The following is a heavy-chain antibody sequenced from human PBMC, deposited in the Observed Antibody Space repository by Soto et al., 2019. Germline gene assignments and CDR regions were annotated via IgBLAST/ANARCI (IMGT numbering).Heavy chain of an antibody. V-gene: IGHV4-34*01. CDR3: ARTYYDFWSGPKSPYYYYMDV. CDR2: INYNGST. CDR1: GGSMSGLY. Sequence: SETLCLTCTVSGGSMSGLYWSWIRKSPLKGLEWIGDINYNGSTNYNPSLKSRVTISVDTSKNQFSLKLSSVTAADTAVYYCARTYYDFWSGPKSPYYYYMDVWGKGTTVTVSS. D-gene: IGHD3-3*01. J-gene: IGHJ6*03.